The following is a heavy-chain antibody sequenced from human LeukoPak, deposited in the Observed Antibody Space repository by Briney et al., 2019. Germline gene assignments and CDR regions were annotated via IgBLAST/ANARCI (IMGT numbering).Heavy chain of an antibody. CDR1: GFTFSSYS. D-gene: IGHD2-2*01. J-gene: IGHJ6*02. CDR2: ISSSSSTT. CDR3: AREGIVLVPAAMGLDV. Sequence: GGSLRLSCAASGFTFSSYSMNWVRQAPGKGLEWVSYISSSSSTTYYADSVKGRFTISRDNAKNSLYLQMNSLRAEDTAVYYCAREGIVLVPAAMGLDVWGQGTTVTVS. V-gene: IGHV3-48*04.